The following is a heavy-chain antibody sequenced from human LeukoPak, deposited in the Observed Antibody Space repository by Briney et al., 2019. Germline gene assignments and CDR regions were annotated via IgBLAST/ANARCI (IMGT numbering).Heavy chain of an antibody. Sequence: ASVKVSCKASGYTFTSYDINWVRQATGQGLEWMGWMNPNSGNTGYAQKFQGRGTMTRNTSISTAYMELSSLRSEDTAVYYCARASPSEQRPYYDYVWGSYRPDDAFDIWGQGTMVTVSS. J-gene: IGHJ3*02. CDR1: GYTFTSYD. CDR2: MNPNSGNT. CDR3: ARASPSEQRPYYDYVWGSYRPDDAFDI. D-gene: IGHD3-16*02. V-gene: IGHV1-8*01.